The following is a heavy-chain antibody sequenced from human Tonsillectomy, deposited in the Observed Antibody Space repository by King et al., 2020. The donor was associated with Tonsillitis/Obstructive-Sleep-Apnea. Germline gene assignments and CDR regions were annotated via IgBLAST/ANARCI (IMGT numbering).Heavy chain of an antibody. V-gene: IGHV3-9*01. CDR3: AQHVIIAVSGTPGDGFDI. D-gene: IGHD6-13*01. J-gene: IGHJ3*02. CDR1: GFTFDDYA. CDR2: ISWNNGSR. Sequence: VQLVESGGGLVQPGRSLRLSCAASGFTFDDYAMYWVRQDPGKGLEWVSGISWNNGSRNYAESVKGRFTISRDNTKNSLYLQMNSLGAEDTALYYCAQHVIIAVSGTPGDGFDIWGQGTMVTVAS.